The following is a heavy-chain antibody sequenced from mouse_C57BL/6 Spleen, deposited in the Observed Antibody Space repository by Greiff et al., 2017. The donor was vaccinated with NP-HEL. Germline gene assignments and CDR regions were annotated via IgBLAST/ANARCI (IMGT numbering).Heavy chain of an antibody. V-gene: IGHV5-17*01. J-gene: IGHJ3*01. CDR1: GFTFSDYG. CDR3: ARTGSNYVAWFAY. CDR2: ISSGSSTI. D-gene: IGHD2-5*01. Sequence: EVQLVESGGGLVKPGGSLKLSCAASGFTFSDYGMHWVRQAPEKGLEWVAYISSGSSTIYYADTVKGRFTISRENAKKTLFLQMTSLRAEDTDMYYWARTGSNYVAWFAYWGQGTLVTVSA.